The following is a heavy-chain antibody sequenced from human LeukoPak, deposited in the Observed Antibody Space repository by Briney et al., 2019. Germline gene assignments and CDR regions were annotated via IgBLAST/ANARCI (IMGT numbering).Heavy chain of an antibody. CDR1: GFTFSGFS. CDR3: ATSSNAYNDH. V-gene: IGHV3-73*01. CDR2: IRNKANNYAT. J-gene: IGHJ4*02. D-gene: IGHD5-24*01. Sequence: GGSLKLSCAASGFTFSGFSLHWVRQASGKGLEWVGRIRNKANNYATTYAASVRGRFTISRDDSKNTAYLQMNSLKTEDTALYYCATSSNAYNDHWGRGTLVTVSS.